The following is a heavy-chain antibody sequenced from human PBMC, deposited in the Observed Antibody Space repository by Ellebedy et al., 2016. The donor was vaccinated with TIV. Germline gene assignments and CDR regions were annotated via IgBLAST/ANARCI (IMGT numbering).Heavy chain of an antibody. V-gene: IGHV3-74*01. Sequence: GGSLRLXCAASGFTFSSYWMHWVRQAPGKGLVWVSRITRDGSTTSYADSVKGRFTISRDNGKNTLYLQMNSLRAEDTAVYYCVRDRDYVVDYWGQGTLVTVSS. CDR1: GFTFSSYW. J-gene: IGHJ4*02. CDR2: ITRDGSTT. CDR3: VRDRDYVVDY. D-gene: IGHD4-17*01.